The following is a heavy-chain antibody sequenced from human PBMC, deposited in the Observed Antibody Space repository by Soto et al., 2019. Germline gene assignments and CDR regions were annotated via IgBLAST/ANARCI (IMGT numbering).Heavy chain of an antibody. CDR1: GDSVSSNSVA. V-gene: IGHV6-1*01. CDR3: ASLHSGASDSYDV. D-gene: IGHD2-15*01. Sequence: PSHTLSLTCVISGDSVSSNSVAWNWIRQSPSRGLEWLGRTYYRSKWYNNYAVSVKSRITINPDTSKNQFSLQLNSVSPEDTAVYYCASLHSGASDSYDVWGQGTMVTVSS. CDR2: TYYRSKWYN. J-gene: IGHJ3*01.